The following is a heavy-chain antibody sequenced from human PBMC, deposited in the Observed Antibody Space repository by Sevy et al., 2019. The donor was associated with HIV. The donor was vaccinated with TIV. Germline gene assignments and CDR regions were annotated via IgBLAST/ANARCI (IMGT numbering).Heavy chain of an antibody. CDR2: ISGLSNYI. J-gene: IGHJ3*02. CDR1: GFTFSSYS. D-gene: IGHD6-19*01. CDR3: ARAVPATDAFDI. V-gene: IGHV3-21*01. Sequence: GGSLRLSCAASGFTFSSYSMHWVRQAPGKGLEWVSSISGLSNYIYYADSMKGRFSISRDNAKNSPYLQMISLRAEDTAVFYCARAVPATDAFDIWGQGTLVTVSS.